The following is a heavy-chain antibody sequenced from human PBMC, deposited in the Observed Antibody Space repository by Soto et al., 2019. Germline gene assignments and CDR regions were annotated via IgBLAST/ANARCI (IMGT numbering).Heavy chain of an antibody. J-gene: IGHJ6*02. Sequence: PGGSLRLSCAASGFTFSTYAMSWVRQAPGKGLEWLSVITGSGSATYYADSVKGRFTISRDNSKNTLYLQMNSLRAEDTAVYYCATDMIERSSSSDSYYYGLDVWGQGTTVTVSS. CDR3: ATDMIERSSSSDSYYYGLDV. V-gene: IGHV3-23*01. CDR2: ITGSGSAT. D-gene: IGHD2-2*01. CDR1: GFTFSTYA.